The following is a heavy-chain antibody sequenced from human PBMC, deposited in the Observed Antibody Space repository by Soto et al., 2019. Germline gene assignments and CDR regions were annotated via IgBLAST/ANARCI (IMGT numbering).Heavy chain of an antibody. CDR1: GFTFSSYW. CDR2: IKQDGSEK. V-gene: IGHV3-7*01. CDR3: ARGRNAEDSSGWYPSPYYYYYMDV. Sequence: GGSLRLSCAASGFTFSSYWMSWVRQAPGKGLEWVANIKQDGSEKYYVDSVKGRFTISRDNAKNSLYLQMNSLRAEDTAVYYCARGRNAEDSSGWYPSPYYYYYMDVWGKGTTVTVSS. D-gene: IGHD6-19*01. J-gene: IGHJ6*03.